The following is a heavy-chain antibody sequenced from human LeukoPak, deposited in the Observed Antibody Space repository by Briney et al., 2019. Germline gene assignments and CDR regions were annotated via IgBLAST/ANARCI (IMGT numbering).Heavy chain of an antibody. D-gene: IGHD2-2*01. Sequence: PGGSLRLSCAASGFTFSDYSMNWVRQAPGKGLGWISYVGISSGNTKYADSVKGRFTISGDKAKNSLYLQMNSLRVEDTAVYYCARDTKYAFDNWGQGTLATVSS. J-gene: IGHJ4*02. CDR1: GFTFSDYS. CDR3: ARDTKYAFDN. CDR2: VGISSGNT. V-gene: IGHV3-48*01.